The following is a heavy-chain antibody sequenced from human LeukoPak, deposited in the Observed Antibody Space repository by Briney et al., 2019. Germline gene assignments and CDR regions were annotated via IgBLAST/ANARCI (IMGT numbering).Heavy chain of an antibody. CDR2: ISSSSSVL. Sequence: PGGSLKLSCAASGFTFSGYSMNWVRQAPGKGLEWVSCISSSSSVLHYADSVKGRFTISRDNAKKSLYLQMNGLRDEDTAVYYCVRETMYAFDMWGQGTIVTVSS. D-gene: IGHD1-1*01. J-gene: IGHJ3*02. CDR1: GFTFSGYS. V-gene: IGHV3-48*02. CDR3: VRETMYAFDM.